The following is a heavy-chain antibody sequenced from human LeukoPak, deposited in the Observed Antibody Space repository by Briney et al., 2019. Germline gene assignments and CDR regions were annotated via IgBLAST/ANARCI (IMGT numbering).Heavy chain of an antibody. J-gene: IGHJ4*02. D-gene: IGHD3-10*01. CDR3: ARDATGGYYFDY. Sequence: GGSXRLSCAASGFTFSSYEMNWVRQAPGKGLEWVSYISSSGSTIYYADSVEGRFTISRDNAKNSLYLQMNSLRAEDTAVYYCARDATGGYYFDYWGQGTLVTVSS. CDR2: ISSSGSTI. CDR1: GFTFSSYE. V-gene: IGHV3-48*03.